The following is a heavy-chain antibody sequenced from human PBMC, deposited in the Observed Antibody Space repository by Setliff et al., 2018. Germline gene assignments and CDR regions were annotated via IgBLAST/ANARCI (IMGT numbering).Heavy chain of an antibody. CDR1: GFTFSYAW. CDR2: SKSKTAGGAI. V-gene: IGHV3-15*07. Sequence: PGGSLSLSCAASGFTFSYAWMHWVRQAPGKGLEWVGRSKSKTAGGAIDYAAPVKGRFTVSRDDSKNTLYLQMSSLKTEDTAMYYCTTDRAACSGSSCYNGFDVWGQGTMVTVSS. D-gene: IGHD2-2*02. CDR3: TTDRAACSGSSCYNGFDV. J-gene: IGHJ3*01.